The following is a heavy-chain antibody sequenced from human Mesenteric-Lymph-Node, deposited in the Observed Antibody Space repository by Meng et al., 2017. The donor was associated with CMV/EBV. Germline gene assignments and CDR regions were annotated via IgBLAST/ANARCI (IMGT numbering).Heavy chain of an antibody. CDR1: GGSINSSSYY. V-gene: IGHV4-39*07. CDR2: IYYSGST. J-gene: IGHJ4*02. CDR3: ARVRAGSWDY. Sequence: SETLSLTCTVSGGSINSSSYYWGWIRQPPGKGLEWIGTIYYSGSTSYNPSLKSRVTISLDTSKNQFSLKLRSVTAADTAMYYCARVRAGSWDYWGQGTLVIVSS. D-gene: IGHD6-13*01.